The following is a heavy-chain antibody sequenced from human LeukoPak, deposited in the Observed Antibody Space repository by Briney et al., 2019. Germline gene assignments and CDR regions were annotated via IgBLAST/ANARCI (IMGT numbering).Heavy chain of an antibody. Sequence: GGSLRLSCAASGFTFSDYWMHWVRQAPGKGLVWVSRIKTDGRSTNYADSVKGRFTISRDNAKNTLYLQMNSLRAEDTAVYYCARGRLGGCTDYWGQGTLVTVSS. CDR2: IKTDGRST. D-gene: IGHD6-19*01. CDR1: GFTFSDYW. CDR3: ARGRLGGCTDY. J-gene: IGHJ4*02. V-gene: IGHV3-74*01.